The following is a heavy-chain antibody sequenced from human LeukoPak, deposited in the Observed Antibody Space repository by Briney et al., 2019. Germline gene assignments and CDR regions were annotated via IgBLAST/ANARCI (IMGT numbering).Heavy chain of an antibody. V-gene: IGHV4-61*08. CDR1: GGSISSGDYY. D-gene: IGHD6-19*01. CDR2: IYYSGST. CDR3: ARDGSSGWYKEGNWFDP. J-gene: IGHJ5*02. Sequence: SQTLSLTCTVSGGSISSGDYYWSWIRQPPGKGLEWIGYIYYSGSTNYNPSLKSRVTISVDTSKNQFSLKLSSVTAADTAVYYCARDGSSGWYKEGNWFDPWGQGTLVTVSS.